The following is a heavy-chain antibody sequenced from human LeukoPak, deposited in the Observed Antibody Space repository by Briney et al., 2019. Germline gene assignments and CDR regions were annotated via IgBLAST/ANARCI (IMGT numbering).Heavy chain of an antibody. CDR2: INHSGST. J-gene: IGHJ4*02. CDR3: ASLLLGLN. CDR1: GGSFSGYY. D-gene: IGHD4/OR15-4a*01. Sequence: AETLSLTWAVYGGSFSGYYWSWISQPPGKGLEWIGEINHSGSTNYNPSLKSRVTISIDPSKNQFSLKLSTVTAADTAVYYCASLLLGLNWNQGTLLTVYS. V-gene: IGHV4-34*01.